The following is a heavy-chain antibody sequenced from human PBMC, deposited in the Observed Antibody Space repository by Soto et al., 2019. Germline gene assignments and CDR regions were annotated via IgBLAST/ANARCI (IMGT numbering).Heavy chain of an antibody. CDR2: IYWDDDK. J-gene: IGHJ4*02. V-gene: IGHV2-5*02. CDR1: GFSLSTSGVG. CDR3: XXXXXXXXXXXXXXY. Sequence: QITLKESGPTLVKPTQTLTLTCTFSGFSLSTSGVGVGWIRQPPGKALEWLALIYWDDDKRYSPSLKSRLTITKDTSKNQVVLTMTNMDPVDXXXXXXXXXXXXXXXXXXXXYXGQGTLVTVSS.